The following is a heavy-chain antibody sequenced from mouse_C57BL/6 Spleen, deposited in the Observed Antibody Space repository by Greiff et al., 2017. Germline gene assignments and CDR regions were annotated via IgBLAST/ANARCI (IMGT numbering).Heavy chain of an antibody. Sequence: VMLVESGPGLVAPSQSLSITCTVSGFSLTSYGVSWVRQPPGKGLEWMGVIWGDGGTNYHSALISRLSISKDNTKSQVSLKLNSLLTDDTATYYCAKSCGNYVDYAMDYWGQGTSVTVSS. CDR3: AKSCGNYVDYAMDY. D-gene: IGHD2-1*01. V-gene: IGHV2-3*01. CDR2: IWGDGGT. J-gene: IGHJ4*01. CDR1: GFSLTSYG.